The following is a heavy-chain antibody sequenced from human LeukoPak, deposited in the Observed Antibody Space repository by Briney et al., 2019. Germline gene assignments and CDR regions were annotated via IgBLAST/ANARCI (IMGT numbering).Heavy chain of an antibody. Sequence: SPTLSLTFVVSGDSVSIKNGAWNWVRQSPSRGLEWLASTYYRSEWYNDYAESMEGRMTISQDTSKNQYSLHLNSVTPDDTAVYYCARDFGTTGWHTFDYWGQGTLVTVSS. CDR2: TYYRSEWYN. CDR1: GDSVSIKNGA. V-gene: IGHV6-1*01. J-gene: IGHJ4*02. D-gene: IGHD6-19*01. CDR3: ARDFGTTGWHTFDY.